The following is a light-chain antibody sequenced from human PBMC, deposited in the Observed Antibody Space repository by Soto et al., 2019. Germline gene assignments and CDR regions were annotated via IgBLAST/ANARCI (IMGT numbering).Light chain of an antibody. CDR3: QQRSNWPPLLT. CDR1: QSVSSY. V-gene: IGKV3-11*01. CDR2: DAS. J-gene: IGKJ4*01. Sequence: EIVLTQSPPTLSLSPGSRATLYCRASQSVSSYLAWYQQNPGQAPRLLIYDASNRATGIRARLTGSGSRTDFTRPSSSLEPEDFAVYYCQQRSNWPPLLTFGGGTKVDIK.